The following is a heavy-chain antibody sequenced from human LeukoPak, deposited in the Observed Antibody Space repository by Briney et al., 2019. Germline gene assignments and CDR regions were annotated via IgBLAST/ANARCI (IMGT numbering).Heavy chain of an antibody. CDR3: ARVAENA. CDR1: GFTFSDYY. V-gene: IGHV3-69-1*01. Sequence: TGGSLRLSCAASGFTFSDYYMSWIRQAPGKGLEWVSYMSSIGTIYYADSVKGRFTISRDNAKNSLSLQMNSLRAEDTAVYYCARVAENAWGQGTLVTVSS. D-gene: IGHD6-13*01. CDR2: MSSIGTI. J-gene: IGHJ5*02.